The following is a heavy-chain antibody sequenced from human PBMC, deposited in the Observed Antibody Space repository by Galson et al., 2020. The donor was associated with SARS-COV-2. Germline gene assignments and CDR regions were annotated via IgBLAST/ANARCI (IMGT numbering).Heavy chain of an antibody. V-gene: IGHV4-59*01. Sequence: ASETLSLTCTVTGGSITDSNWSWIRQPPGKGLEWIGYIHYTGSTNYNPSLKSRVTISVDTSKRQFSLQLSSVTAADTAVYYCARDRGHGFLNWFDTWGPGTLVTVSS. J-gene: IGHJ5*02. D-gene: IGHD3-10*01. CDR1: GGSITDSN. CDR2: IHYTGST. CDR3: ARDRGHGFLNWFDT.